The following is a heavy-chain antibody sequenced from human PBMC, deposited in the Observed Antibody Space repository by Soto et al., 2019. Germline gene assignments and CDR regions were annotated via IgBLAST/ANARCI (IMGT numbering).Heavy chain of an antibody. CDR3: ASDRSHGFFLPLPYDGMDV. CDR1: GYTFTSYY. J-gene: IGHJ6*02. CDR2: INPSGGSK. D-gene: IGHD5-18*01. V-gene: IGHV1-46*01. Sequence: QVQLVQSGAEVKKPGASVKVSCKASGYTFTSYYMHCVRQAPGQGLEWMGIINPSGGSKSYAQKFQGRVTMTSDTSTSKVYMELKSLRSEDTAVYYCASDRSHGFFLPLPYDGMDVWGQWTTVTVSS.